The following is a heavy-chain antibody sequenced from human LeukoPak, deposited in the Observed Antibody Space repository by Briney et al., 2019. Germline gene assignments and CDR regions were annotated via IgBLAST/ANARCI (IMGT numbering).Heavy chain of an antibody. D-gene: IGHD6-6*01. Sequence: ASVKVSCKASGCTFTGYYMHWVRQAPGQGLEWMGWINPNSGGTNYAQKFQGRVTMTRDTSISTAYMELSRLRSDDTAVYYCATRVEYSSSWSPYYMDVWGKGTTVTVSS. CDR1: GCTFTGYY. CDR2: INPNSGGT. CDR3: ATRVEYSSSWSPYYMDV. J-gene: IGHJ6*03. V-gene: IGHV1-2*02.